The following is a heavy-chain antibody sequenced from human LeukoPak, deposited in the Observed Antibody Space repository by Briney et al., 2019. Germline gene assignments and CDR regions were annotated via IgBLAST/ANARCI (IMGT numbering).Heavy chain of an antibody. CDR1: GFTFSSYGM. J-gene: IGHJ5*02. D-gene: IGHD3-10*01. V-gene: IGHV4-4*02. CDR3: ARGVGRGSSADWFDP. Sequence: GTLRLSCAASGFTFSSYGMSWVRQPPGKGLEWIGEIYQSGSINRNPSLKSRVTISVDKSNNQFSLNLNSVTAADTAVYYCARGVGRGSSADWFDPWGQGILVTVSS. CDR2: IYQSGSI.